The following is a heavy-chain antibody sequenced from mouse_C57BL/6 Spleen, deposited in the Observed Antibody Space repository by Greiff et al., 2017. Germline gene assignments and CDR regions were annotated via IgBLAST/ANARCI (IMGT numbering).Heavy chain of an antibody. CDR2: IDPSDSYT. V-gene: IGHV1-69*01. J-gene: IGHJ3*01. CDR3: ARRSNGFAY. Sequence: VQLQQPGAELVMPGASVKLSCKASGYTFTSYWMHWVKQRPGQGLEWLGEIDPSDSYTNYNQKVKGKSTLTVDKSSNTAYMQLSSLTSEDSAVYYWARRSNGFAYWGQGTLVTVSA. CDR1: GYTFTSYW. D-gene: IGHD2-5*01.